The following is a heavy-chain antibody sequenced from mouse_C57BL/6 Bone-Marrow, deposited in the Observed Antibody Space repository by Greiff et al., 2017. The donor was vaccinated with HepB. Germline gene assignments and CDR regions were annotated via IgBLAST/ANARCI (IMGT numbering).Heavy chain of an antibody. CDR3: ASYYGSSYVYFDV. D-gene: IGHD1-1*01. Sequence: VQLQQSGAELVKPGASVKLSCTASGFNIKDYYMHWVKQRTEQGLEWIGRIDPEDGETKYDPNFQGKATLTAYTSSNTAYLQLSSLTSEDTAVYYCASYYGSSYVYFDVWGTGTTVTVSS. J-gene: IGHJ1*03. CDR2: IDPEDGET. V-gene: IGHV14-2*01. CDR1: GFNIKDYY.